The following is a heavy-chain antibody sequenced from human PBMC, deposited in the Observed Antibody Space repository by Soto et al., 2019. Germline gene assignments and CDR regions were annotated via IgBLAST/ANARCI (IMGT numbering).Heavy chain of an antibody. CDR1: GGSISSYY. D-gene: IGHD3-3*01. CDR3: ARDGSYYDFWSGYPTPHYYYYGMDV. Sequence: SETLSLTCTVSGGSISSYYWSWIRQPPGKGLEWIGYIYYSGSTNYNPSLKSRVTISVDTSKNQFSLKLSSVTAADTAVYYCARDGSYYDFWSGYPTPHYYYYGMDVWGQGTTVTGSS. J-gene: IGHJ6*02. V-gene: IGHV4-59*01. CDR2: IYYSGST.